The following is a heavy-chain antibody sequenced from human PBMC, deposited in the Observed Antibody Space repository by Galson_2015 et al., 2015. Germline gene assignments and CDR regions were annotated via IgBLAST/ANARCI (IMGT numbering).Heavy chain of an antibody. Sequence: SCKASGYTFTSYYMHWVRQAPGQGLAWMGIINPSGGSTSYAQKFQGRVTMTRDTSTSTVYMELSSLRSEDTAVYYCAREPSVAAAGTFVDYWGQGTLVTVSS. CDR3: AREPSVAAAGTFVDY. D-gene: IGHD6-13*01. J-gene: IGHJ4*02. CDR2: INPSGGST. CDR1: GYTFTSYY. V-gene: IGHV1-46*01.